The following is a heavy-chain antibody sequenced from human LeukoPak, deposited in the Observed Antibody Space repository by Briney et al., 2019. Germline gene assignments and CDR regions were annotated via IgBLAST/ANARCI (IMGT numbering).Heavy chain of an antibody. Sequence: SETLSLTCTVSGHSISSGYYWGWIRQPPGMGLEWIGSICHSGSTYYNPSLKSRVTISVDTSKNQFSLKLSSVTAADTAVYYCARVHSTGWSGYWGQGTLVTVSS. CDR2: ICHSGST. CDR1: GHSISSGYY. CDR3: ARVHSTGWSGY. V-gene: IGHV4-38-2*02. D-gene: IGHD6-19*01. J-gene: IGHJ4*02.